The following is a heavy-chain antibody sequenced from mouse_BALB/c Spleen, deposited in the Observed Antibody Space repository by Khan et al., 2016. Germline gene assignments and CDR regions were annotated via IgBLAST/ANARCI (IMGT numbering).Heavy chain of an antibody. CDR1: GYSFTSYY. V-gene: IGHV1-66*01. CDR2: IFPGSINT. CDR3: ARSYYYGSPYYFDY. D-gene: IGHD1-1*01. Sequence: QVQLQQPGPELVKPGASVKISCKASGYSFTSYYIHWVKQRPGQGLEWIGGIFPGSINTKYNEKFKGKATLTADTSSSTAYMQLSSLTSEDSAVSFCARSYYYGSPYYFDYWGQGTTLTVSS. J-gene: IGHJ2*01.